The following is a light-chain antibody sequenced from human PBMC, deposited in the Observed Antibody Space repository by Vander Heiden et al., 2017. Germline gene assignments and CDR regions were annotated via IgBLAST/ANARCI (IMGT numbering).Light chain of an antibody. V-gene: IGLV2-23*01. J-gene: IGLJ1*01. CDR3: CSYAGSSNPYV. CDR2: EGS. Sequence: QSALTQPASVSGSPGQSLTISCTGTSSDVGSYNLVSWYQQHPGKAPKLMIYEGSKRPSGVSNRFSGSKSGNTASLTISGLQAEDEADYYCCSYAGSSNPYVFGTGTKVTVL. CDR1: SSDVGSYNL.